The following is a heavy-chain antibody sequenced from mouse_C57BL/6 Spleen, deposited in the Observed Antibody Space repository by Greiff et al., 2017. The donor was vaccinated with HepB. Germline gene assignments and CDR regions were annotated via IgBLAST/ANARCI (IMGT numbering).Heavy chain of an antibody. CDR1: GYTFTSYW. CDR2: IDPSDSYT. J-gene: IGHJ3*01. D-gene: IGHD3-3*01. V-gene: IGHV1-50*01. CDR3: ARGGLDPFAY. Sequence: QVQLKQPGAELVKPGASVKLSCKASGYTFTSYWMQWVKQRPGQGLEWIGEIDPSDSYTNYNQKFKGKATLTVDTSSSTAYMQLSSLTSEDSAVYYCARGGLDPFAYWAKGLWSLSLQ.